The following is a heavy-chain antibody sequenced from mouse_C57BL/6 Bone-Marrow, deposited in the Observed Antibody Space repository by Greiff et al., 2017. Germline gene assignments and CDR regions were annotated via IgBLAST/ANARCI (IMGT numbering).Heavy chain of an antibody. J-gene: IGHJ2*01. CDR1: GYTFTSYW. CDR3: ARGGLRRD. D-gene: IGHD2-4*01. V-gene: IGHV1-7*01. Sequence: QVQLKESGAELAKPGASVKLSCKASGYTFTSYWMHWVKQRPGQGLEWIGYINPSSGYTKYNQKFKDKATLTVDKSSNTAYMKLSSLTYEDSAVYYCARGGLRRDWGQGTTLTVSS. CDR2: INPSSGYT.